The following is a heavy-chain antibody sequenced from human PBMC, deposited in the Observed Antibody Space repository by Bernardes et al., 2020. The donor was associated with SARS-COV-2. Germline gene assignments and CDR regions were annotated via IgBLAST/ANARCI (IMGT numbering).Heavy chain of an antibody. CDR3: ARDVAAAGLNWFDP. V-gene: IGHV4-59*01. CDR1: GGSISSYY. Sequence: SETLSLTRTVSGGSISSYYWSWIRQPPGKGLEWIGYIYYSGSTNYNPSLKSRVTISVDTSKNQFSLKLSSVTAADTAVYYCARDVAAAGLNWFDPWGQGTLVTVSS. J-gene: IGHJ5*02. CDR2: IYYSGST. D-gene: IGHD6-13*01.